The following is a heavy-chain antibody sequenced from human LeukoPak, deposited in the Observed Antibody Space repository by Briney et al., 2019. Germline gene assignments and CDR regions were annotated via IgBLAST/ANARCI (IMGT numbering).Heavy chain of an antibody. CDR3: AMSNYYDSSGYYYYYGMDV. V-gene: IGHV3-21*01. CDR2: ISSSSSYI. CDR1: GFTFSSYS. J-gene: IGHJ6*02. D-gene: IGHD3-22*01. Sequence: PGGSLRLSCAASGFTFSSYSMNWVRQAPGKGLEWVSSISSSSSYIYYADSVKGRCTISRDNAKNSLYLQMNSLRAEDTAVYYCAMSNYYDSSGYYYYYGMDVWGQGTTVTVSS.